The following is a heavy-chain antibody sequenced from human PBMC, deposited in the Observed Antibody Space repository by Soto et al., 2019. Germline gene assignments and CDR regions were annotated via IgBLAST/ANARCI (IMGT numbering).Heavy chain of an antibody. CDR2: ISYDGSNK. V-gene: IGHV3-30-3*01. J-gene: IGHJ5*02. CDR3: ARDSRRRINYGSVTFDP. Sequence: QVQLVESGGGVVQPGRSLRLSCAASGFTFSSYAMHWVRQAPGKGLEWVAVISYDGSNKYYADSVKGRFTISRDNSKNTLYLQLNSLRAEDTAVYYCARDSRRRINYGSVTFDPWGQGPLVTVSS. D-gene: IGHD3-10*01. CDR1: GFTFSSYA.